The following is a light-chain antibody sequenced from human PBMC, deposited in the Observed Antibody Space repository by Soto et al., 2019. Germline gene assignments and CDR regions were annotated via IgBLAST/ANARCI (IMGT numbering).Light chain of an antibody. V-gene: IGLV4-69*01. J-gene: IGLJ3*02. CDR2: INSDGSH. Sequence: QSVLTQSPSASASLGASVKLTCTLSSGHSTYAIAWHQQQSEKGPRFLRKINSDGSHSKGDGFFDRFSGSSSGAERHLTISSLQSEDEADYYCQSLGTGIQVFGGGTKVTVL. CDR1: SGHSTYA. CDR3: QSLGTGIQV.